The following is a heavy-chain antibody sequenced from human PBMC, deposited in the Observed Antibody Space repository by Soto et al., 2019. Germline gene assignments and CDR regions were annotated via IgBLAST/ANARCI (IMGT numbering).Heavy chain of an antibody. J-gene: IGHJ4*02. Sequence: QVQLQESGPGLLKPSETLSLTCTVSGGSIGSYHWSWIRQSAGKGLEWIGRFYISGITDYNPSLSSRVTMSADTSKNQFSLRLSSVTAADTAVYYCARSGARDSWLADFWGQGTLVTVSS. CDR3: ARSGARDSWLADF. V-gene: IGHV4-4*07. CDR1: GGSIGSYH. CDR2: FYISGIT. D-gene: IGHD6-19*01.